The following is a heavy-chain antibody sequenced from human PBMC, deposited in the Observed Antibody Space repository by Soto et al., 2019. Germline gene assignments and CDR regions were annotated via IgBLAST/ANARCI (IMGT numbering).Heavy chain of an antibody. CDR1: GFTFRSYV. CDR3: ARWGTTGGLDV. D-gene: IGHD3-16*01. CDR2: TSYDGSNK. J-gene: IGHJ1*01. V-gene: IGHV3-33*05. Sequence: QVQLVESGGGVVQPGTSLRLSCVGSGFTFRSYVIHWVRQAPGKGLEWVALTSYDGSNKDYGDSVKGRFTISRDNSRNTVDLQLDSLRREDKALYDCARWGTTGGLDVWGQGTLVSVSS.